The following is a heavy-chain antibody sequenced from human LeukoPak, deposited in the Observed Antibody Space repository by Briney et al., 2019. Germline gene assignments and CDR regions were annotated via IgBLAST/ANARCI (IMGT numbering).Heavy chain of an antibody. J-gene: IGHJ4*02. CDR3: ARHITSGYYDFWSGPFDY. D-gene: IGHD3-3*01. V-gene: IGHV1-69*13. CDR2: IIPIFGTA. Sequence: ASVKVSCKASGGTFSSYAISWVRQARGQGLEWMGGIIPIFGTANYAQKFQGRVTITADESTSTAYMELSSLRSEDTAVYSCARHITSGYYDFWSGPFDYWGQGILVTVSS. CDR1: GGTFSSYA.